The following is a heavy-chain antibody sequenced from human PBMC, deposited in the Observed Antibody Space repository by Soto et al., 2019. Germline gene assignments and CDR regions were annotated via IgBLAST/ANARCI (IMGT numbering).Heavy chain of an antibody. CDR3: VRGGIAGHWFDP. CDR1: GGSISSGGYY. CDR2: IYYSGST. D-gene: IGHD2-21*01. V-gene: IGHV4-31*03. J-gene: IGHJ5*02. Sequence: SETLSLTCTVSGGSISSGGYYWSWVRQHPGKGLEWIGYIYYSGSTYYTPSLRGRLTLSADTSRNQLSLHLTSVTAADTAVYYCVRGGIAGHWFDPWGQGILVTVSS.